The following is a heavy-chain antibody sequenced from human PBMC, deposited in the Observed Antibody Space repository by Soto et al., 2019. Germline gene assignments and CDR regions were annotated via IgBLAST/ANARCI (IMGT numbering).Heavy chain of an antibody. CDR2: IRGSGGST. Sequence: GGSLRLSCAAAGFTFSSFSMSWVRQAPGKGLDWVSAIRGSGGSTYSADSVKGRFNISRDNSKNTLYLQMSSLRAEDTAVYYCARWLSAGKGSPPDFWGPGYLVTVSS. D-gene: IGHD3-22*01. V-gene: IGHV3-23*01. CDR3: ARWLSAGKGSPPDF. J-gene: IGHJ4*02. CDR1: GFTFSSFS.